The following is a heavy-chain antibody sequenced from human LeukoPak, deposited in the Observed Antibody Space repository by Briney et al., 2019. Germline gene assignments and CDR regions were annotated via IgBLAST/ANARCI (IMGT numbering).Heavy chain of an antibody. CDR3: ARLYSSGWSGGNDY. CDR1: GYTFTSYY. V-gene: IGHV1-46*01. Sequence: GASVKVSCKASGYTFTSYYMHWVRQAPGQGLEWMGIINPSGGSTSYAQKLQGRVTMTTDTSTSTAYMERRSLRSDDTAVYYCARLYSSGWSGGNDYWGQGTLVTVSS. D-gene: IGHD6-19*01. J-gene: IGHJ4*02. CDR2: INPSGGST.